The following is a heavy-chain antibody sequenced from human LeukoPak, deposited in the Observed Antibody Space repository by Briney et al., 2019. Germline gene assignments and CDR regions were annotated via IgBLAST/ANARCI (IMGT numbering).Heavy chain of an antibody. CDR2: MNPNSANT. Sequence: ASVKVSCKASVYTLTTYDIHWVRQATGQGLEWMGWMNPNSANTGYAQKFQGRVTITRNTSISTAYMELNSLRSDDTAVYYCARARLVRGPVTPLYYFDYWGQGVLVTVSS. CDR3: ARARLVRGPVTPLYYFDY. CDR1: VYTLTTYD. J-gene: IGHJ4*02. D-gene: IGHD2-8*02. V-gene: IGHV1-8*01.